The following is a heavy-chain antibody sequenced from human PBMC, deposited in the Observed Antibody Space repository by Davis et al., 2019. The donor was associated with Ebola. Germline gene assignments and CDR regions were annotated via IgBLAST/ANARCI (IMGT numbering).Heavy chain of an antibody. CDR2: LSSRGSRI. V-gene: IGHV3-48*03. CDR1: GFTLNSYE. J-gene: IGHJ6*02. D-gene: IGHD3-16*01. CDR3: AREGDPQTVGYGMDV. Sequence: PGGSLRLSCTASGFTLNSYEMSWVRQAPGKGLEWVSYLSSRGSRIDYADSVKGRFTISRDNAKNSLHLEMSSLRAEDTGLYYCAREGDPQTVGYGMDVWGQGTTVTVSS.